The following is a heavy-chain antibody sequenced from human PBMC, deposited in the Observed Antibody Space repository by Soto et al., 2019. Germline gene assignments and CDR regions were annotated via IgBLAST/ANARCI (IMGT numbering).Heavy chain of an antibody. V-gene: IGHV3-33*01. CDR3: ARRQISPPMRGAASARGGMDX. CDR1: GFNFNNYG. Sequence: QVQVVECGGCVVQPGRSLRLSCAASGFNFNNYGMHXVSQAPGKGLEWVAVIWNDGNGYYYANSVKGRFTISRDNSKNMMFLLMSSLRADDTAFYYCARRQISPPMRGAASARGGMDXXXQXTTVPVSS. CDR2: IWNDGNGY. J-gene: IGHJ6*02.